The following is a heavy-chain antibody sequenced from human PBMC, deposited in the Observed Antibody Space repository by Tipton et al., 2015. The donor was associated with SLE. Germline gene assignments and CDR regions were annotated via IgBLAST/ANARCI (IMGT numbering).Heavy chain of an antibody. V-gene: IGHV3-23*01. D-gene: IGHD1-7*01. CDR1: GFTFSSYA. CDR2: ISGSGGST. J-gene: IGHJ3*02. Sequence: SLRLSCAASGFTFSSYAMSWVRQAPGEGLKCVSTISGSGGSTYYADSVKGRFTISRDNSKNTLYLQMNSLRADDTAVYYCARSMEYNWNYGGAFDIWGEGTVVTVSS. CDR3: ARSMEYNWNYGGAFDI.